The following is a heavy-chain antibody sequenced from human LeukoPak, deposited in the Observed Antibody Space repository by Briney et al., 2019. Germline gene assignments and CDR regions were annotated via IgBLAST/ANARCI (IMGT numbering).Heavy chain of an antibody. CDR2: IYYSGST. Sequence: SETLSLTCTVSGGSISSYYWSWIRQPPGKGLEWIGYIYYSGSTNYNPSLKSRVTISVDTSKNQFSLKLSSVTAADTVVYYCARDVGGHDAFDIWGQGTMVTVSS. CDR1: GGSISSYY. CDR3: ARDVGGHDAFDI. D-gene: IGHD1-26*01. J-gene: IGHJ3*02. V-gene: IGHV4-59*01.